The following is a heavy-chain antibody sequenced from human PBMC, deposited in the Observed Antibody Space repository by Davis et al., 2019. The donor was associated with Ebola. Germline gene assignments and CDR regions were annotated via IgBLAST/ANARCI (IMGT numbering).Heavy chain of an antibody. CDR2: ISASGADI. Sequence: ESLKISCAASGFTFSNYAMSWVRQAPGGGLEWVSGISASGADIKYADSVRGRFSISTDESKDTLYLQMDSLRAEDTDVFYCAEGGTNNFLGANWGQGTLVTGSS. D-gene: IGHD2-8*01. CDR3: AEGGTNNFLGAN. CDR1: GFTFSNYA. V-gene: IGHV3-23*01. J-gene: IGHJ4*02.